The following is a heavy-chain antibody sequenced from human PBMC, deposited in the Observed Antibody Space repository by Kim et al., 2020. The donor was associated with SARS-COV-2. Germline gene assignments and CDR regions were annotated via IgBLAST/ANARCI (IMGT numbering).Heavy chain of an antibody. CDR1: GGSFSGYY. D-gene: IGHD3-10*01. CDR3: ARGGPGYYGSGSYLGY. CDR2: INHSGST. V-gene: IGHV4-34*01. Sequence: SETLSLTCAVYGGSFSGYYWSWIRQPPGKGLEWIGEINHSGSTNYNPSLKSRVTISVDTSKNQFSLKLSSVTAADTAVYYCARGGPGYYGSGSYLGYWGQGTLVTVSS. J-gene: IGHJ4*02.